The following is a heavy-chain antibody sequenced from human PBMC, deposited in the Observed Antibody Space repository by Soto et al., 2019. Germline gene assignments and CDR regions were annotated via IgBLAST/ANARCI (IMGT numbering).Heavy chain of an antibody. J-gene: IGHJ4*02. D-gene: IGHD1-7*01. Sequence: SETLSLTCTVSGGSISSYYWSWIRQPPGKGLEWIGYIYYSGSTNYNPSLKSRVTISVDTSKNQFSLKLSSVTAADTAVYYCARQNWNLGGEDYWGQGTLVTVSS. CDR1: GGSISSYY. CDR3: ARQNWNLGGEDY. CDR2: IYYSGST. V-gene: IGHV4-59*08.